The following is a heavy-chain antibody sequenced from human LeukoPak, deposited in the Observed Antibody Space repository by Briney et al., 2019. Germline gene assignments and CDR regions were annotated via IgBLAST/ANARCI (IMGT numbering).Heavy chain of an antibody. V-gene: IGHV4-61*02. Sequence: PSETLSLTCTVSGGSISSGSYYWSWIRQPAGKGLEWIGRIYTSGSTNYNPSLKSRVTISVDTSKNQFSLKLSSVTAADTAVYYCARARPNYDILTGYYSPFDYWGQGTLVTVSS. CDR2: IYTSGST. D-gene: IGHD3-9*01. J-gene: IGHJ4*02. CDR1: GGSISSGSYY. CDR3: ARARPNYDILTGYYSPFDY.